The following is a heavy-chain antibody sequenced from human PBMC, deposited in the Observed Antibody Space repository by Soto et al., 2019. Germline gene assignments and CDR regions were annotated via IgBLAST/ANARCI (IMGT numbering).Heavy chain of an antibody. J-gene: IGHJ3*02. V-gene: IGHV1-69*01. CDR3: ARGGGYCSGGSCQYDAFDI. Sequence: QVQLVQSGAEVQKPGSSVKVSCKASGGTFSSYAISWVRQAPGQGLEWMGGIIPIFGTANYAQKFQGRVTITADESTSTAYMELSSLRSEDTAVYYCARGGGYCSGGSCQYDAFDIWGQGTMVTVSS. CDR2: IIPIFGTA. D-gene: IGHD2-15*01. CDR1: GGTFSSYA.